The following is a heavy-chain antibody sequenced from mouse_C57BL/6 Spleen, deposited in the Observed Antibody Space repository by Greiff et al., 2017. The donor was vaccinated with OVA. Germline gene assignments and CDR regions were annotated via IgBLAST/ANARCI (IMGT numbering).Heavy chain of an antibody. Sequence: DVKLQESGPGLVKPSQSLSLTCSVTGYSITSGYYWNWIRQFPGNKLEWMGYISYDGSNNYNPSLKNRISITRDTSKNQFFLKLNSVTTEDTATYYCARDILGRFAYWGQGTLVTVSA. V-gene: IGHV3-6*01. CDR2: ISYDGSN. J-gene: IGHJ3*01. CDR3: ARDILGRFAY. D-gene: IGHD4-1*01. CDR1: GYSITSGYY.